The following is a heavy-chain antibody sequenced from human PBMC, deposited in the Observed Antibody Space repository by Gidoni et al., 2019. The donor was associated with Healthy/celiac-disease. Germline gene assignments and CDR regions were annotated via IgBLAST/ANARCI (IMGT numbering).Heavy chain of an antibody. Sequence: EVQLVESGGGLVKPGGSLRLSCAASGFTFSSYSMNWVRQAPGKGLEWVSSMSSSSSYIYYADSVKGRFTISRDNAKNSLYLQMNSLRAEDTAVYYCAREYDYIWGSYSSYFDYWGQGTLVTVSS. D-gene: IGHD3-16*01. CDR2: MSSSSSYI. CDR1: GFTFSSYS. V-gene: IGHV3-21*01. J-gene: IGHJ4*02. CDR3: AREYDYIWGSYSSYFDY.